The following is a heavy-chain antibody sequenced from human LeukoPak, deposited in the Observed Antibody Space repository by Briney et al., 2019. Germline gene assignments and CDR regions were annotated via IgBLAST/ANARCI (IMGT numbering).Heavy chain of an antibody. CDR2: ISGSGGST. V-gene: IGHV3-23*01. J-gene: IGHJ4*02. CDR3: AKGNLREWFLH. CDR1: GFTFSSYG. Sequence: GRSLRLSCAASGFTFSSYGMHWVRQAPGKGLEWVSAISGSGGSTYYADSVKGRFTISRDNSKNTLYLQMNSLRAEDTAVYYCAKGNLREWFLHWGQGTLVTVSS. D-gene: IGHD3-22*01.